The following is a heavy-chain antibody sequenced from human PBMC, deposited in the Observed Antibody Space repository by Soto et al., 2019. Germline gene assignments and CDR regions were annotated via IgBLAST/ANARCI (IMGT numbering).Heavy chain of an antibody. CDR2: IIPIFGTA. D-gene: IGHD3-3*01. CDR3: ARDRGYDFWSGYRHYYYYGMDV. J-gene: IGHJ6*02. V-gene: IGHV1-69*06. CDR1: GGTFSSYA. Sequence: QVQLVQSGAEVKKPGSSVKVSCKASGGTFSSYAISWVRQAPGQGLEWMGGIIPIFGTANYAQKFQGRVTITADKSTSTAYMELSSLRSEDTAVYYSARDRGYDFWSGYRHYYYYGMDVWGQGTTVTVSS.